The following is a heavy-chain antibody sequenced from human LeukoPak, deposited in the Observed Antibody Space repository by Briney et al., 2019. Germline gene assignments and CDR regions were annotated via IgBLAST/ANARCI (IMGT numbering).Heavy chain of an antibody. V-gene: IGHV1-2*02. CDR3: ARLDSDRDAFDI. D-gene: IGHD2-21*01. Sequence: ASVKVSCKPSGYTLTEYYVHWVRQAPGQGLEWMGWIEPKRGGTYYAQNFQGRVTMARDTSITTAYMDLKRLTSDDTAVYYCARLDSDRDAFDIWGRGTMVTVSS. J-gene: IGHJ3*02. CDR2: IEPKRGGT. CDR1: GYTLTEYY.